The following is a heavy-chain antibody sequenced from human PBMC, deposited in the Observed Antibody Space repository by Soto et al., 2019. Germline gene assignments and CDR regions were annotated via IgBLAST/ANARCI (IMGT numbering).Heavy chain of an antibody. CDR2: TSSSSSTI. D-gene: IGHD1-20*01. Sequence: GGSLRLSCAASGFTFSSYSMNWVRQAPGKGLEWVSYTSSSSSTIYYADSVKGRFTISRDNAKNSLYLQMNSLRDEDTAVYYCARDRITGTRYYYYYGMDVWGQGTTVTVSS. V-gene: IGHV3-48*02. J-gene: IGHJ6*02. CDR1: GFTFSSYS. CDR3: ARDRITGTRYYYYYGMDV.